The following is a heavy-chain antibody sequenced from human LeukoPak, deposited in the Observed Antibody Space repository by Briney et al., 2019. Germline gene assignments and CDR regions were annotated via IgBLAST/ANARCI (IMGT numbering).Heavy chain of an antibody. Sequence: GSLRLSCTASGFTFGDYAMSWVRQAPGKGLEWVGFIRSKAYGGTTEYAASVKSRFTISRDDSKSIAYLQMNSLKTEDTAVYYCTRDYDILTGRPTYYYYGMDVWGQGTTVTVSS. CDR1: GFTFGDYA. J-gene: IGHJ6*02. V-gene: IGHV3-49*04. CDR2: IRSKAYGGTT. CDR3: TRDYDILTGRPTYYYYGMDV. D-gene: IGHD3-9*01.